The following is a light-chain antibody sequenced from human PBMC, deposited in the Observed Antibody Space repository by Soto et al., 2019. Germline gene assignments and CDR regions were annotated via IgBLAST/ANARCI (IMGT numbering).Light chain of an antibody. Sequence: QSALTQPASVSGSPGQSIAISCTGSGSDIGGGYDYVSWYQQHPDTVPKLLLYRVTNRPSGVSPRFCGYQSVSTGSLTLSDLEADDEANYYCSSYTNTPTDMLFGGGTKLTVL. CDR2: RVT. V-gene: IGLV2-14*01. CDR1: GSDIGGGYDY. J-gene: IGLJ2*01. CDR3: SSYTNTPTDML.